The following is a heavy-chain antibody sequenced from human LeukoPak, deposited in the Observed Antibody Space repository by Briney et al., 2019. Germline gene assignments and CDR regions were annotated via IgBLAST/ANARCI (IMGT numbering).Heavy chain of an antibody. CDR3: ARDDHGWFGELSLDY. Sequence: GGSLRLSCAASGFTFSSYWMTWVRQAPGKGQEWVANIKHDGSEKYYVDSVKGRFTISRDNAKNSLYLQMNSLRAEDTAVYYCARDDHGWFGELSLDYWGQGTLVTVSS. V-gene: IGHV3-7*03. CDR1: GFTFSSYW. CDR2: IKHDGSEK. J-gene: IGHJ4*02. D-gene: IGHD3-10*01.